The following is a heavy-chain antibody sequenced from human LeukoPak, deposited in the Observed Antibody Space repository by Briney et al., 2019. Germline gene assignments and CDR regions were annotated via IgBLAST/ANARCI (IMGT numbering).Heavy chain of an antibody. D-gene: IGHD3-22*01. Sequence: SQTLSLTCTVSGGSISSGDYYWSWIRQPPGKGLEWIVYIYYSGSTYYNPSLKSRITISVDTSKNQFSLKLSSVTAADTAVYYCASGPLYYYDSSGPGGAFDIWGQGTMVTVSS. CDR3: ASGPLYYYDSSGPGGAFDI. CDR2: IYYSGST. V-gene: IGHV4-30-4*01. CDR1: GGSISSGDYY. J-gene: IGHJ3*02.